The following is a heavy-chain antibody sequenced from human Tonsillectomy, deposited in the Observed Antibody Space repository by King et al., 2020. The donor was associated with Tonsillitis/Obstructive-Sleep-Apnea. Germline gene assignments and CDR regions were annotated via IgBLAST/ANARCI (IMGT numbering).Heavy chain of an antibody. V-gene: IGHV3-48*03. CDR2: ITSGGSAT. CDR1: GFTFSSYE. D-gene: IGHD3-16*01. J-gene: IGHJ4*02. Sequence: VQLVESEGGLVQPGGSLRLSCAASGFTFSSYELNWVRQAPGKGLEWVSYITSGGSATYYADSVKGRFTISRDNAKNSLYLQMNSLRAEDTAVYYCARDLGCDYWGQGTLVTVSS. CDR3: ARDLGCDY.